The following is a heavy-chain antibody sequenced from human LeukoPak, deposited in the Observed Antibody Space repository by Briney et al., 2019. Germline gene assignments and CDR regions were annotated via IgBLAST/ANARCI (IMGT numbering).Heavy chain of an antibody. CDR1: GGSISSYY. CDR2: INHSGST. Sequence: KPSETLSLTCTVSGGSISSYYWSWIRQPPGKGLEWIGEINHSGSTNYNPSLKSRVTISVDTSKNQFSLKLSSVTAADTAVYYCATSYYDPFDLWGRGTLVTVSS. J-gene: IGHJ2*01. V-gene: IGHV4-34*01. CDR3: ATSYYDPFDL. D-gene: IGHD3-22*01.